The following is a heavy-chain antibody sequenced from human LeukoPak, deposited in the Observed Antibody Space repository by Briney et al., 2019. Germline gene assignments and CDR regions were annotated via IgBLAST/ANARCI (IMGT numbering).Heavy chain of an antibody. Sequence: SETLSLTCTVSGGSISSYYRSWIRQPPGKGLEWIGYIYYSGSTYYNPALKSRVTISVDTSKSQFSLKLSSVTAADTAVYYCARDRVTNGVFADAFDIWGQGTMVTVSS. CDR2: IYYSGST. CDR3: ARDRVTNGVFADAFDI. D-gene: IGHD2-8*01. V-gene: IGHV4-59*12. J-gene: IGHJ3*02. CDR1: GGSISSYY.